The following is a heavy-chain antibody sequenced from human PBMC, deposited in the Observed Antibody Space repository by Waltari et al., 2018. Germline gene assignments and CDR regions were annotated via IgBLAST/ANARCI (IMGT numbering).Heavy chain of an antibody. CDR2: INSDGSTT. V-gene: IGHV3-74*03. J-gene: IGHJ4*02. CDR1: GFTFSNYW. Sequence: EVQLVESGGGLVQPGGSLRLSCAASGFTFSNYWMHWVRQSPGTGLVLVSRINSDGSTTTYADSVKGRFTISRDNAKNTLYLQMNGLTADDTAVYYCAREGKDRAFDYWGQGTLGTVSS. D-gene: IGHD2-15*01. CDR3: AREGKDRAFDY.